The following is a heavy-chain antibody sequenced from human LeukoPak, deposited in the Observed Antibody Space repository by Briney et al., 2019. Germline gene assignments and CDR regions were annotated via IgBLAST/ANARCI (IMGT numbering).Heavy chain of an antibody. CDR3: ARDAYCSGGSCYYQEGKLDY. V-gene: IGHV3-30-3*01. CDR2: ISYDGSNK. Sequence: GGSLRLSCAASGFTFSSYAMHWVRQAQGKGLEWVAVISYDGSNKCYADSVKGRFTISRDNSKNTLYLQMNSLRAEDTAVYYCARDAYCSGGSCYYQEGKLDYWGQGTLVTVSS. D-gene: IGHD2-15*01. CDR1: GFTFSSYA. J-gene: IGHJ4*02.